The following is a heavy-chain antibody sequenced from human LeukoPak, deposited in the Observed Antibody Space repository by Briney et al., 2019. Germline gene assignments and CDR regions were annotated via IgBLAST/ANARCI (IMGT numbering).Heavy chain of an antibody. V-gene: IGHV3-30*02. CDR1: GFTFSNYG. CDR3: ASRNNYYDSSGYYRDFDY. J-gene: IGHJ4*02. D-gene: IGHD3-22*01. CDR2: IRYDGTNK. Sequence: PGGSLRLSCAASGFTFSNYGMHWVRQAPGKGLEWVTFIRYDGTNKYYANSVKGRFTISRDNSKNTLHLQMDSLRPEDTAVYYCASRNNYYDSSGYYRDFDYWGQGTLVTVSS.